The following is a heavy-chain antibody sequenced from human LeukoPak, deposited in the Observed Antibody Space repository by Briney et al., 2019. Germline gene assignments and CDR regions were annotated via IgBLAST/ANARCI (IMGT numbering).Heavy chain of an antibody. V-gene: IGHV5-51*01. D-gene: IGHD3-22*01. CDR3: ARAGNYFDTSGFHY. Sequence: PGESLKISCQASRFTFITFWIGWVRQMPGKGLEWMGIISPDDSVTRYSPSFQGQVTISADKTTSTAYLQWSSLKASDTAMYYCARAGNYFDTSGFHYWGQGTLVTAAS. CDR1: RFTFITFW. CDR2: ISPDDSVT. J-gene: IGHJ4*02.